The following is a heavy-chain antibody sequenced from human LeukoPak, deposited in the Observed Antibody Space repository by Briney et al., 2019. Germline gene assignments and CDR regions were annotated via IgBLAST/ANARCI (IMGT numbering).Heavy chain of an antibody. D-gene: IGHD2-15*01. CDR2: INPNSGGT. V-gene: IGHV1-2*02. Sequence: GASVKVSCKASGYTFTGYYVHWVRQARGQGIEWMGWINPNSGGTNYAQTFQGRVTMTRDTSISTAYMELSRLRSDDTAVYYCAKEGGYCSSGTCYPWWFDPWGQGTLVTVSS. CDR1: GYTFTGYY. CDR3: AKEGGYCSSGTCYPWWFDP. J-gene: IGHJ5*02.